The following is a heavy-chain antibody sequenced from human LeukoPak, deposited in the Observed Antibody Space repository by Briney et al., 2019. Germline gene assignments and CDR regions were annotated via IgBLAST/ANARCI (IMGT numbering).Heavy chain of an antibody. CDR3: ARLPFTSTWTRGGYYYYYGMDV. CDR2: INTNPGNP. D-gene: IGHD1-1*01. Sequence: GASVKVSCKASGYTFTSYARNWVRQAPGQGLEWMGWINTNPGNPTYAQGFTGRFVFSLDTSVSTAYLQISSLKAEDTAVYYCARLPFTSTWTRGGYYYYYGMDVWGQGTTVTVSS. J-gene: IGHJ6*02. V-gene: IGHV7-4-1*02. CDR1: GYTFTSYA.